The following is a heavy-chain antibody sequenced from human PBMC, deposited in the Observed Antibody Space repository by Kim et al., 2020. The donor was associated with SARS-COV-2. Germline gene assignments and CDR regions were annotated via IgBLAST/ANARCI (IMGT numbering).Heavy chain of an antibody. J-gene: IGHJ4*02. CDR2: VNPKSGST. CDR1: GYTFTGYY. V-gene: IGHV1-2*02. D-gene: IGHD6-19*01. CDR3: ARSPAVRIAVGGVDY. Sequence: ASVKVSCKASGYTFTGYYMHWVRQAPGQGLEWMGWVNPKSGSTNFAQNFQGRVTMTSDTSISTAYMELSRLRSDDTAVYFCARSPAVRIAVGGVDYWGQGTLVIVSS.